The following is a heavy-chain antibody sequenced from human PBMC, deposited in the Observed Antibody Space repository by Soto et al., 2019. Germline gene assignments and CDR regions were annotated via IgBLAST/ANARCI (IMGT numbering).Heavy chain of an antibody. J-gene: IGHJ4*02. CDR3: TTDPYYDFWSGYYAFDF. V-gene: IGHV3-15*07. Sequence: PGGSLRLSCAASGFTFSNAWMNWVRQAPGKGLEWVGRIKSKSDAGTTDYAAPVKGRFTISRDDSINTLYLQMNSLKTEDTAVYYCTTDPYYDFWSGYYAFDFWGQGTVVTVSS. CDR2: IKSKSDAGTT. D-gene: IGHD3-3*01. CDR1: GFTFSNAW.